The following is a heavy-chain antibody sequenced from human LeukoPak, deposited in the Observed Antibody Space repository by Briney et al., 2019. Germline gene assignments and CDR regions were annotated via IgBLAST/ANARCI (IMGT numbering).Heavy chain of an antibody. V-gene: IGHV4-38-2*02. CDR1: GYSISSGYY. D-gene: IGHD3-3*01. Sequence: PSETLSLTCTVSGYSISSGYYWGWIRQPPGKGLEWIGSIYHSGSTYYNPSLKSRVTISVDTSKNQFSLKLSSVTAADTAVYYCAREYYDFWSGYPDYWGQGTLVTVSS. CDR3: AREYYDFWSGYPDY. J-gene: IGHJ4*02. CDR2: IYHSGST.